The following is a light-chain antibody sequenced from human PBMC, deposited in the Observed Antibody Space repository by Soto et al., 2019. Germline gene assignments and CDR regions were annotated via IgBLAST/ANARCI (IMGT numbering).Light chain of an antibody. Sequence: EIVLTQSPGTLSLSPGEGATLSYSASQSVSSSYLAWYQQKPGQAPRLLIYGASSRATGIPDRFSGSGSGTDFTLTISRLEPEDFAVYYCQQYGSSPFTFGPGTKVVMK. CDR3: QQYGSSPFT. CDR2: GAS. CDR1: QSVSSSY. J-gene: IGKJ3*01. V-gene: IGKV3-20*01.